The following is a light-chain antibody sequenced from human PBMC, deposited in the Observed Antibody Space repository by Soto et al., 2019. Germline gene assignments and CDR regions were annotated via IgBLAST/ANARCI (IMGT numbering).Light chain of an antibody. Sequence: QSVLTQPPSVSGAPGQRVTISCTGSSSNIGANYDVHWYQQRPGTAPKLLIFANSNRPSGVPDRFSGSKSCTSASLVIPGLQAEDEGDYYCQSYDSNLSARYVFRTGTKVTVL. CDR1: SSNIGANYD. CDR2: ANS. CDR3: QSYDSNLSARYV. V-gene: IGLV1-40*01. J-gene: IGLJ1*01.